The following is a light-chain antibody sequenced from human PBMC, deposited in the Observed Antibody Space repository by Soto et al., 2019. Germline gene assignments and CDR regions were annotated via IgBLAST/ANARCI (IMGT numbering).Light chain of an antibody. J-gene: IGKJ1*01. V-gene: IGKV1-5*03. Sequence: DIQMTQSPSTLSASVGDRVSITCRASQTISSWLAWYQQKPGKAPKLLVYKASSLESGVPSRFSGSASWTEFTLTISSLQPDDYATYYCHQYSVYPWTFGQGTNVDVK. CDR1: QTISSW. CDR2: KAS. CDR3: HQYSVYPWT.